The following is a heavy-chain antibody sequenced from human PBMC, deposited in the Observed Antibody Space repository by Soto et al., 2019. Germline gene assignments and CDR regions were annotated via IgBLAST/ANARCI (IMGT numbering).Heavy chain of an antibody. CDR1: GGSISSYY. CDR3: ARAGYSSGWAYSFNYYYYYGMDV. J-gene: IGHJ6*02. D-gene: IGHD6-19*01. Sequence: SETLSLTCTVSGGSISSYYWSWIRQPPGKGLEWIGYIYYSGSTNYIPSLKSRVTISVDTSKNQFSLKLSSVTAADTAVYYCARAGYSSGWAYSFNYYYYYGMDVWGQGTTVTVSS. CDR2: IYYSGST. V-gene: IGHV4-59*01.